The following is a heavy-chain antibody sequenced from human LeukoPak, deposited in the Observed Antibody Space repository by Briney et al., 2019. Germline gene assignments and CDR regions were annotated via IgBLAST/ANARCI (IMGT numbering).Heavy chain of an antibody. D-gene: IGHD2-2*03. Sequence: GGSLRLSCAASGVTFTNYEMNWVRQAPGKGLEWISYIDNDGWPTYYADSVKGRFTITRDDAKSSLYLQMDSLTVEDTAVYYCARDLIGWSLDPWGQGTLVTVSS. CDR1: GVTFTNYE. CDR2: IDNDGWPT. CDR3: ARDLIGWSLDP. J-gene: IGHJ5*02. V-gene: IGHV3-48*03.